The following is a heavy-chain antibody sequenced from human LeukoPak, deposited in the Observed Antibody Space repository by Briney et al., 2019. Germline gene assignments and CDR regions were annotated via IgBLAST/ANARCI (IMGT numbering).Heavy chain of an antibody. V-gene: IGHV4-39*01. Sequence: KPSETLSLTCTVSGGSISSSSYHWGWIRQPPGKGLEWIGSIYYSGTTDYNPSLKSRVTISIDTPKNEFSLKLSSVSAADTAVYYCARRTGYFAYWGQGILVTVSS. J-gene: IGHJ4*02. CDR2: IYYSGTT. CDR3: ARRTGYFAY. D-gene: IGHD1-1*01. CDR1: GGSISSSSYH.